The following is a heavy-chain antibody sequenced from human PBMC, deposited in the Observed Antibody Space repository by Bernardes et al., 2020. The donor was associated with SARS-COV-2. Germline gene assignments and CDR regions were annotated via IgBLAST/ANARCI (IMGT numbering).Heavy chain of an antibody. D-gene: IGHD3-3*01. J-gene: IGHJ4*02. CDR3: ARHGGGAYYDFWSGYYNEFLPLDY. Sequence: SETLSLTCTVSGGSISSYYWSWIRQPPGKGLEWIGYIYYSGSTNYNPSLKSRVTISVDTSKNQFSLKLSSVTAADTAVYYCARHGGGAYYDFWSGYYNEFLPLDYWGQGTLVTVSS. CDR2: IYYSGST. CDR1: GGSISSYY. V-gene: IGHV4-59*08.